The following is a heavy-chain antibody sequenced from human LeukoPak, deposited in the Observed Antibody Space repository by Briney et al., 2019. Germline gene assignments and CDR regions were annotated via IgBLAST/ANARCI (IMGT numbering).Heavy chain of an antibody. Sequence: TGGSLRLSCAASGFTLSSYAMSWVRQAPGKGLEWVSGISGSGGSTYYAASVKGRFTTSRDKSKNTLYLQMNSLRAEDTAVYYCAKGFGDSSGYYDYWGQGTLVSVSS. CDR3: AKGFGDSSGYYDY. V-gene: IGHV3-23*01. CDR1: GFTLSSYA. J-gene: IGHJ4*02. CDR2: ISGSGGST. D-gene: IGHD3-22*01.